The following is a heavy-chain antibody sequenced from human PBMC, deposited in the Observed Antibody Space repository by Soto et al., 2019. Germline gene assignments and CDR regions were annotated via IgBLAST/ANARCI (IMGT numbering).Heavy chain of an antibody. J-gene: IGHJ2*01. CDR2: IIPIFGTH. Sequence: QVQLVQSGAEVKKPGSSVKVSCKASGGTFRSYGINWVRQAPGQGLEWMGGIIPIFGTHISAQKFQDRVTITADESTGTVYMELTNLSPEDTAVYYCAREGGGLGYCSRGTCSWYFDIWGRGTLVTVSS. CDR3: AREGGGLGYCSRGTCSWYFDI. CDR1: GGTFRSYG. V-gene: IGHV1-69*01. D-gene: IGHD2-15*01.